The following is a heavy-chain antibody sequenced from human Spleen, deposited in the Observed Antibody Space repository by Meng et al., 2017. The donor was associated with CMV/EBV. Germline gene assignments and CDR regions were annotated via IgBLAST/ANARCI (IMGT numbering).Heavy chain of an antibody. CDR3: AKCHYDFWSGYYEMDYFDY. V-gene: IGHV1-18*01. Sequence: ASVKVSCKASGYTFINYGIHWVRQAPGQGLEWMGWNSAYNGNTNYAQNFQDRVTMTADTSTSTAYMELRSLRSDDTAVYYCAKCHYDFWSGYYEMDYFDYWGHGTLVTVSS. CDR1: GYTFINYG. CDR2: NSAYNGNT. J-gene: IGHJ4*01. D-gene: IGHD3-3*01.